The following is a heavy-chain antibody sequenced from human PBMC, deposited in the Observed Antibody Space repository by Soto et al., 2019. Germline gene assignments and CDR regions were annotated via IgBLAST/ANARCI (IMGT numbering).Heavy chain of an antibody. J-gene: IGHJ4*02. V-gene: IGHV2-5*02. CDR2: IYWDDDK. CDR1: GFSLSTSGVG. Sequence: QITLKESGPTLVKPTQTLTLTCTFSGFSLSTSGVGVGWIRQPPGKALEWLALIYWDDDKRYSPSLKSRLTITKHTSKNQVVLTMTNMDPVDTATYYCAHGRIAAAGLDYWGQGTLVTVSS. D-gene: IGHD6-13*01. CDR3: AHGRIAAAGLDY.